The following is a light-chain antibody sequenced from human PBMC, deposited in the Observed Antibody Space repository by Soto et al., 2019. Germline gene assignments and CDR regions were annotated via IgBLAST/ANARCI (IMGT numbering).Light chain of an antibody. Sequence: DIVMTQSPDSLAVSLGERATINCKSSQSVLHSSNNKNYLAWYQQKPGQPPKLLIYWAYTRESGVHDRFSGSGSGTDFTLTFRSLQAEDVAVYYCKQYYTTPLTFGGGTKVDI. CDR1: QSVLHSSNNKNY. CDR2: WAY. CDR3: KQYYTTPLT. J-gene: IGKJ4*01. V-gene: IGKV4-1*01.